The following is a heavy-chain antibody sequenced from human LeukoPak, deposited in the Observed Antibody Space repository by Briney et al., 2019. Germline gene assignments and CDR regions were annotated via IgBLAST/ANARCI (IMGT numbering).Heavy chain of an antibody. J-gene: IGHJ4*02. CDR3: ARDSTRWVEFDY. D-gene: IGHD2-15*01. V-gene: IGHV4-34*01. CDR2: INHSGST. CDR1: GGSFSGYY. Sequence: SETLSLTCAVYGGSFSGYYWSWIRQPPGKGLEWIGEINHSGSTNYNPSLKSRVTISVDTSKNQFSLKLSSVTAADTAVYYCARDSTRWVEFDYWGQGTLVTVSS.